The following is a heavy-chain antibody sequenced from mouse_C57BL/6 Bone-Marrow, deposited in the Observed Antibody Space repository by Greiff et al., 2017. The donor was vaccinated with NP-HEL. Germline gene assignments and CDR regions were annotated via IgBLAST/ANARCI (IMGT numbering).Heavy chain of an antibody. Sequence: EVKLMESGGGLVQSGRSLRLSCATSGFTFSDFYMEWVRQAPGKGLEWIAASRNKANDYTTEYNASGKGRFIVSRDTSQTILYLQMNALRAEDTAIYFCARDAPHYYGSSWYFDGWGTGTTVTVSS. CDR3: ARDAPHYYGSSWYFDG. V-gene: IGHV7-1*01. D-gene: IGHD1-1*01. J-gene: IGHJ1*03. CDR2: SRNKANDYTT. CDR1: GFTFSDFY.